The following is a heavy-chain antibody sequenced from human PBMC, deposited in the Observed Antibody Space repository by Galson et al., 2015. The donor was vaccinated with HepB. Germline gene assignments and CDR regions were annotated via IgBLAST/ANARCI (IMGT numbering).Heavy chain of an antibody. CDR2: LYSGGTT. Sequence: SLRLSCAASGFTVSSTYMSWVRQAPGKGLEWVSILYSGGTTYYADSVRGRFSISRDNSKNTVYLQMNSLRVEDTALYYCARDACGYNRFGPWGQGTLVTVPS. D-gene: IGHD3-22*01. V-gene: IGHV3-66*01. CDR1: GFTVSSTY. J-gene: IGHJ5*01. CDR3: ARDACGYNRFGP.